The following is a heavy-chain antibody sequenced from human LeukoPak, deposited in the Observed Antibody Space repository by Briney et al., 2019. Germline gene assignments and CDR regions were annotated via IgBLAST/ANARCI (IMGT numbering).Heavy chain of an antibody. Sequence: GGSLRLSCAASGFTFSSYSMNWVRQAPGRGLEWVAVISYDGSNKYYADSVKGRFTISRDNSKNTLYLQMNSLRAEDTAVYYCARDLAIADVDYYYGMDVWGQGTLVTVSS. CDR1: GFTFSSYS. V-gene: IGHV3-30*03. D-gene: IGHD6-13*01. CDR2: ISYDGSNK. CDR3: ARDLAIADVDYYYGMDV. J-gene: IGHJ6*02.